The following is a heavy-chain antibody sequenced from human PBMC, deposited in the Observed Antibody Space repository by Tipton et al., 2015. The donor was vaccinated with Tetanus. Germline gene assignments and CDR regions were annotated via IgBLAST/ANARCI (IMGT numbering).Heavy chain of an antibody. CDR1: GYPFSNYY. V-gene: IGHV1-2*02. CDR2: INPNGDT. CDR3: ARLIYGSGSYYYDY. J-gene: IGHJ4*02. D-gene: IGHD3-10*01. Sequence: QLVQSGAEVKKPGASVKVSCKASGYPFSNYYMHWVRQATGQGLEWMGWINPNGDTKNAQRFQGRDTMTRDMSISTGYMGLSRLSSDETAVYYCARLIYGSGSYYYDYWGQGTLVTVSS.